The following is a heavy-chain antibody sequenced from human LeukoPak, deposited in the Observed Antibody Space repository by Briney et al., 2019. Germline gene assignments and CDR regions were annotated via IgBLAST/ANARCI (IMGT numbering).Heavy chain of an antibody. J-gene: IGHJ6*02. V-gene: IGHV3-23*01. CDR3: ARARPWDSSRSYYFGMDV. CDR1: GFTFSSHA. D-gene: IGHD3-22*01. CDR2: IPGSGGAT. Sequence: GGSLRLSCEASGFTFSSHAIRWVRQAPGTGLEWVSSIPGSGGATYYADSVRGRFSISRDSSKNTVYLQTNSLRDEDTAVYYCARARPWDSSRSYYFGMDVWGHGTTVTVSS.